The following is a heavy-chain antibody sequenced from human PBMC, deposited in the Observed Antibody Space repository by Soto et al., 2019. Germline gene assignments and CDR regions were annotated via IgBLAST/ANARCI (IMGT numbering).Heavy chain of an antibody. D-gene: IGHD2-2*01. CDR2: INPSGGGT. J-gene: IGHJ5*02. V-gene: IGHV1-46*01. CDR3: ARDSEVDHCSNYLNFCDR. CDR1: GYTFTNYY. Sequence: QVQLVQSGAEVKKPGASVKLSCKAAGYTFTNYYLHWVRQAPGQGLEWMGIINPSGGGTSYAQRFQDRVTFTTDTSTGTVYMELSSLRSDDTAVYYCARDSEVDHCSNYLNFCDRWGQGTLVTVSS.